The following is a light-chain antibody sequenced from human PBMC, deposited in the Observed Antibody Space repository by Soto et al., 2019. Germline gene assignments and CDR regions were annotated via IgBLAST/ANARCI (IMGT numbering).Light chain of an antibody. CDR2: GAS. CDR1: QSVSSN. CDR3: QHYNNWPSYT. V-gene: IGKV3-15*01. Sequence: EIVMTQSPANLSVSPGERATLSCRASQSVSSNLAWYQQKPGQAPRLLIYGASTRATGIPARFSGSGSGTEFTLTISSLQSEDFAVYYCQHYNNWPSYTFGQGTKLEIK. J-gene: IGKJ2*01.